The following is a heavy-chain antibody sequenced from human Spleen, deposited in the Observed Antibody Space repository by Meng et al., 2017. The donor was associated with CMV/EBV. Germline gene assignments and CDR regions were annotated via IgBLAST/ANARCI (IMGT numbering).Heavy chain of an antibody. Sequence: TASGGSSSSSSYYWGLLRPPPGKGLEWIGSIYYSGSTYYSPSLKSRVTISVDTSKNQFSLKLSSVTAADTAVYYCARCPRGWYFDLWGRGTLVTVSS. CDR1: GGSSSSSSYY. CDR3: ARCPRGWYFDL. CDR2: IYYSGST. V-gene: IGHV4-39*07. D-gene: IGHD3-16*01. J-gene: IGHJ2*01.